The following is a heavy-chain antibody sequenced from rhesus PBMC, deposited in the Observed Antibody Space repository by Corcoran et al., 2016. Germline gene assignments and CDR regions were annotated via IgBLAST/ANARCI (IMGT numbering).Heavy chain of an antibody. CDR1: GFSLSTSGMG. CDR2: IYWDDDK. V-gene: IGHV2-1*01. J-gene: IGHJ4*01. CDR3: ARRRSGYFDY. Sequence: QVTLKESGPALVKPTQTLTLTCTFSGFSLSTSGMGVGWIRQPSRKTLEWLAHIYWDDDKRYNTSLKSRLTISKDTSKNQVVLTMTNMDPVDTATYYCARRRSGYFDYWGQGVLVTVSS.